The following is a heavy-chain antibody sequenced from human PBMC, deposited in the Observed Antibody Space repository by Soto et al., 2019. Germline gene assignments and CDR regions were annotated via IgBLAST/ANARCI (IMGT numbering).Heavy chain of an antibody. CDR1: GYTFTSYG. V-gene: IGHV1-18*01. Sequence: ASVKVSCKASGYTFTSYGISWVRQAPGQGLEWMGWISAYNGNTNYAQKLQGRVTMTTDTSTSTAYMELRSLRSDDTAVYYCARGMGYYYDSSGYTDYYYYYGMDVWGQGTTVTVS. J-gene: IGHJ6*02. CDR2: ISAYNGNT. CDR3: ARGMGYYYDSSGYTDYYYYYGMDV. D-gene: IGHD3-22*01.